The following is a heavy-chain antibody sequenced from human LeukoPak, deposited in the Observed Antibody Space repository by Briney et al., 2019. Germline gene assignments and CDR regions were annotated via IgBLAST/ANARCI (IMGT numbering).Heavy chain of an antibody. J-gene: IGHJ4*02. CDR3: AKDLDYYFDY. CDR2: ISYEGSNK. V-gene: IGHV3-30*18. D-gene: IGHD2-21*01. Sequence: GGSLRLSCAASGYTFSSYGMHWVRQAPGKGLGWVAVISYEGSNKYYADSVKGRFTISRDNSKNTLYLQMNSLRAEDTAVYYCAKDLDYYFDYWGQGTLVTVSS. CDR1: GYTFSSYG.